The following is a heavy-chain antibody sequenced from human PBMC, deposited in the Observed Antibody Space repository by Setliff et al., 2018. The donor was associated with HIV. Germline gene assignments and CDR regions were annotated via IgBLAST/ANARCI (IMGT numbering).Heavy chain of an antibody. CDR2: IYTSGPT. D-gene: IGHD3-10*01. CDR1: GGSINSGGYY. J-gene: IGHJ6*02. Sequence: SETLSLTCTVSGGSINSGGYYWVWIRQPALKGLEWIGRIYTSGPTNYNHSPKSRVTISVDTSKNQVSLKLSSVTASDTAVYYCARARYIVIRGDAGMDVWGPGTTVTVSS. CDR3: ARARYIVIRGDAGMDV. V-gene: IGHV4-61*02.